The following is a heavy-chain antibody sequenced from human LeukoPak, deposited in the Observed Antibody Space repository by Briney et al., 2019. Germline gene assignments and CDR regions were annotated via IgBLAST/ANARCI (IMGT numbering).Heavy chain of an antibody. CDR3: VRLGPRWLQPDFDF. CDR2: IYPGDSTT. CDR1: GYNFNNYW. D-gene: IGHD5-24*01. Sequence: GESLKISCKVSGYNFNNYWIGWVRQMPGKGLEWVAIIYPGDSTTNYRPSFQGQVTVSADKSATTAYLQWRRLKASDSAIYYCVRLGPRWLQPDFDFWGQGTLVTVSS. J-gene: IGHJ4*02. V-gene: IGHV5-51*01.